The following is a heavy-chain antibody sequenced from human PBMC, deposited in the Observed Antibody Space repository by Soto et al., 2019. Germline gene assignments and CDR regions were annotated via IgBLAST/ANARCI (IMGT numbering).Heavy chain of an antibody. J-gene: IGHJ4*02. D-gene: IGHD1-1*01. Sequence: QVHQVQSGAEVKKPGASVKVSCKGSGYAFTTYGITWVRQAPGQGLEWMGWISAHNGNTNYAQKLQGRVTVTRDTSTSTAYMELRSLRSDDTAVYYCARGRYGDYWRQGALVTVSS. CDR2: ISAHNGNT. CDR1: GYAFTTYG. CDR3: ARGRYGDY. V-gene: IGHV1-18*01.